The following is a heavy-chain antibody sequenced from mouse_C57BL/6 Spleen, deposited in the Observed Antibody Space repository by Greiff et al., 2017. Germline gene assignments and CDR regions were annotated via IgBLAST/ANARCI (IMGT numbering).Heavy chain of an antibody. Sequence: QVQLQQPGAELVRPGTSVKLSCKASGYTFTSYWMHWVKQRPGQGLEWIGVIDPSDSYTNYNQKFKGKATLTVDTSSSTAYMQLSSLTSADSAVYYCARKDPSTVVDYWGQGTTLTVSS. CDR2: IDPSDSYT. J-gene: IGHJ2*01. D-gene: IGHD1-1*01. CDR1: GYTFTSYW. V-gene: IGHV1-59*01. CDR3: ARKDPSTVVDY.